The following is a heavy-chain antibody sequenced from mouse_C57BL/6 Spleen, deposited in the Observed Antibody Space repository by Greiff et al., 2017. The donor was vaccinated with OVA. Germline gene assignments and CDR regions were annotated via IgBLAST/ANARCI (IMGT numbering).Heavy chain of an antibody. CDR1: GYTFTSYW. Sequence: VQLQQPGAELVMPGASVKLSCKASGYTFTSYWMHWVKQRPGQGLEWIGEIDPSDSYTNYNQKFKGKATLTVDKSSSTAYMQLSSLTSEDSAVYYCARPLDDYGSSYVRTYGYFDVWGTGTTVTVSS. D-gene: IGHD1-1*01. CDR3: ARPLDDYGSSYVRTYGYFDV. CDR2: IDPSDSYT. V-gene: IGHV1-69*01. J-gene: IGHJ1*03.